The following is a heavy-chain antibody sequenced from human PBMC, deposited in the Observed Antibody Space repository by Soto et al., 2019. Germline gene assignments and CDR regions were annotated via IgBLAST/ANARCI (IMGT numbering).Heavy chain of an antibody. CDR2: IYWDDDE. J-gene: IGHJ3*01. D-gene: IGHD4-17*01. CDR1: GFSFTTNGGG. V-gene: IGHV2-5*02. Sequence: QITLKESGPTLVKPTQTLTLTCTFSGFSFTTNGGGVGWIRQPTGKALEWLALIYWDDDERYSPALKSRLTINKDTAKKQVVLTMTNLDPVDTSTSYCAHRGRDYPDAFAFWGQGTMVTVSS. CDR3: AHRGRDYPDAFAF.